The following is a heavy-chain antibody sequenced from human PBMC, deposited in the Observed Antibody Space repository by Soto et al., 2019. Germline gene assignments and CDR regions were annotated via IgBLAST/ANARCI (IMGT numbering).Heavy chain of an antibody. Sequence: SETRSLTCAVYGGSFSGYYWSWIRQPPGKGLEWIGEINHSGSTNYNPSLKSRVTISVDTSKNQFSLKLSSVTAADTAVYYCARGPGNDYVWGSYRYPAPFDYWGQGTLVTVSS. CDR3: ARGPGNDYVWGSYRYPAPFDY. CDR1: GGSFSGYY. CDR2: INHSGST. V-gene: IGHV4-34*01. D-gene: IGHD3-16*02. J-gene: IGHJ4*02.